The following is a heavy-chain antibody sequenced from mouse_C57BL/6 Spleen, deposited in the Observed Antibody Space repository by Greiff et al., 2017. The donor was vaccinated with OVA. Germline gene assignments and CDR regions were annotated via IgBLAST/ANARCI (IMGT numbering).Heavy chain of an antibody. Sequence: EVQLQQSGPVLVKPGASVTMSCKASGYTFTDYYMNWVKQSHGKSLEWIGVINPYNGGTSYNQKFKGKAILTVDKSSSTAYVVRNSLTAEDSAVYYSARSDSNYGAMDYWGQGTSVTVSS. D-gene: IGHD2-5*01. CDR3: ARSDSNYGAMDY. J-gene: IGHJ4*01. CDR1: GYTFTDYY. CDR2: INPYNGGT. V-gene: IGHV1-19*01.